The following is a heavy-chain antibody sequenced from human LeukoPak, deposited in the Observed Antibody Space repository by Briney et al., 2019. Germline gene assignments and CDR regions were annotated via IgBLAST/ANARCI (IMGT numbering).Heavy chain of an antibody. Sequence: SETLSLTCTVSGGSISSGGYYWSWIRQHPGKGLEWIGYIHYSGSTYYNPSLKSRVTISVDTSKNQFSLKLSSVTAADTAVYYCARDGIDGDYDWGQGTLVTVSS. V-gene: IGHV4-31*03. D-gene: IGHD4-17*01. J-gene: IGHJ4*02. CDR3: ARDGIDGDYD. CDR1: GGSISSGGYY. CDR2: IHYSGST.